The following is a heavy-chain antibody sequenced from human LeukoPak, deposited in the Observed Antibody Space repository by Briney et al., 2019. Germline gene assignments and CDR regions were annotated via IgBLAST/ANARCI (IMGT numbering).Heavy chain of an antibody. CDR1: GGSFSGYY. CDR2: INHSGST. CDR3: ARGVHDSSGYPDY. Sequence: SETLSLTCAVYGGSFSGYYWSWIRQPPGKGLGWIGEINHSGSTNYNPSLKSRVTISVDTSKNQFSLKLSSVTAADTAVYYCARGVHDSSGYPDYWGQGTLVTVSS. J-gene: IGHJ4*02. V-gene: IGHV4-34*01. D-gene: IGHD3-22*01.